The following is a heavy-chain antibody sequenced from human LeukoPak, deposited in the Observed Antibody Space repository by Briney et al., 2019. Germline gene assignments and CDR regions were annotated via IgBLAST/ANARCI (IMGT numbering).Heavy chain of an antibody. CDR1: GGTFNYA. Sequence: SVKVSCKPSGGTFNYAIRWVRQAPGQGLEWMGGILPVLGTPHYAQKFQGRVTVTTDEVTTTAYMELSSLRSEDTAGYYCARGYSGNFFGFDLWGQGTLVTVSS. V-gene: IGHV1-69*05. CDR2: ILPVLGTP. CDR3: ARGYSGNFFGFDL. D-gene: IGHD1-26*01. J-gene: IGHJ4*02.